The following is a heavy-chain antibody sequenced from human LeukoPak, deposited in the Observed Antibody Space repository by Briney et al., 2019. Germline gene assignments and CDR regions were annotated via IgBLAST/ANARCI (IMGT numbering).Heavy chain of an antibody. D-gene: IGHD1-14*01. J-gene: IGHJ4*02. CDR1: GFTFSTYW. CDR3: ARDSFETDIDY. V-gene: IGHV3-7*01. Sequence: GGSLRLSCAVSGFTFSTYWMSWVRQAPGKGLEWVGNIKEDGNEKYYVDSMKGRFTISRDNAKNSLYLQMNSLRVEDTAVYYCARDSFETDIDYWGQGTLVTVPS. CDR2: IKEDGNEK.